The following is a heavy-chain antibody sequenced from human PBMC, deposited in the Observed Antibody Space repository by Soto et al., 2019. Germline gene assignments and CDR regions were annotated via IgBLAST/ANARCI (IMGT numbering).Heavy chain of an antibody. CDR3: ARSKGDIVVVPAASYGMDV. CDR2: IIPIFGTA. CDR1: GGTFSSYA. D-gene: IGHD2-2*01. V-gene: IGHV1-69*06. Sequence: VASVKVSCKASGGTFSSYAISWVRQAPGQGLEWMGGIIPIFGTANYAQKFQGRVTITADKSTSTAYMELSSLRSEDTAVYYCARSKGDIVVVPAASYGMDVWGQGTTVTVAS. J-gene: IGHJ6*02.